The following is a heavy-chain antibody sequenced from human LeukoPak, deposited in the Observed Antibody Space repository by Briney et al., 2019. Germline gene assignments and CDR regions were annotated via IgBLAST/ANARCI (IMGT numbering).Heavy chain of an antibody. J-gene: IGHJ5*02. CDR2: IYYSGGT. CDR1: GGSISSSSYY. CDR3: AREDSSSSYNWFDP. D-gene: IGHD6-6*01. V-gene: IGHV4-39*07. Sequence: SETLSLTCTVSGGSISSSSYYWGWIRQPPGKGLEWIGSIYYSGGTYYNPSLKSRVTISVDTSKNQFSLKLSSVTAADTAVYYCAREDSSSSYNWFDPWGQGTLVTVSS.